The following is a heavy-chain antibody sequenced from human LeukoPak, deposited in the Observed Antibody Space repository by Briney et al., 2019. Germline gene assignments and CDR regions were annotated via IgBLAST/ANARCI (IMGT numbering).Heavy chain of an antibody. CDR2: IYSGGST. V-gene: IGHV3-66*01. CDR1: GFTVSSNY. CDR3: AREEPADWYFDP. Sequence: GGSLRLSCAASGFTVSSNYMSWVRQAPGKGLERVSVIYSGGSTYYVDSVKGRFTISRDNSKNTLYLQMNSLRAEDTAVYYCAREEPADWYFDPWGRGTLVTVSS. J-gene: IGHJ2*01. D-gene: IGHD1-14*01.